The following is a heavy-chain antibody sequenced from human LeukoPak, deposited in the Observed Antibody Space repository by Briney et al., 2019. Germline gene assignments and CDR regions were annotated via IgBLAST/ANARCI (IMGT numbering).Heavy chain of an antibody. Sequence: ASVKVSCKASGYTFTSYGISWVRQAPGQGLEWMGWISAYNGDTNYAQKLQGRVSMTTDTSTSTAYMELRGLRSDDTAMYYCARDVGITVADSFDPWGQGTLVTVSS. CDR1: GYTFTSYG. V-gene: IGHV1-18*01. D-gene: IGHD6-19*01. CDR3: ARDVGITVADSFDP. J-gene: IGHJ5*02. CDR2: ISAYNGDT.